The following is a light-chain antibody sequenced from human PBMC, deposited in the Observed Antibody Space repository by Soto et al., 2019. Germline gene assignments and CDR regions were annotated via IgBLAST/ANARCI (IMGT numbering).Light chain of an antibody. V-gene: IGKV3-15*01. CDR1: QSVRSN. CDR2: GAS. CDR3: LQYNNWVPT. J-gene: IGKJ1*01. Sequence: IVMTQSPATLSVSPGERATLSCRASQSVRSNLAWYQQKPGQAPRLLIYGASTRATGIPARFSGSGSGTEFTFTISSLQSEDFAVYYCLQYNNWVPTFGQGTKVEIK.